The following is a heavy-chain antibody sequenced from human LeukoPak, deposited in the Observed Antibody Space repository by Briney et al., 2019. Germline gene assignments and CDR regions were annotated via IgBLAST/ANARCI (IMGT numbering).Heavy chain of an antibody. CDR1: GFTFRGYS. J-gene: IGHJ4*02. D-gene: IGHD2-21*02. CDR2: ITSTSDDM. V-gene: IGHV3-21*06. CDR3: ARTAGHYFDY. Sequence: GGSLRLSCAASGFTFRGYSMNWVLQFPGKGLEWVSFITSTSDDMLYADSVKGRFTISRDNAKNTLYLQMNSLRAEDTAVYFCARTAGHYFDYWGQGSLLTVSS.